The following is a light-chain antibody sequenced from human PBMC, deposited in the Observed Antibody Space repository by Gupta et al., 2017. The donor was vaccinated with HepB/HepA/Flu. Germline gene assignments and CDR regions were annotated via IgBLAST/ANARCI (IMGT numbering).Light chain of an antibody. Sequence: NFMLTQPHSVSGSPGETVIISCTRSSGSIASNDVQWYQQRPGSPPTTLIYEDYQRPSGVPGRFSGSIDISSNSASLTISGLKTEDEAEYYSQSYDNMDVFGTGTKVTVL. CDR2: EDY. J-gene: IGLJ1*01. CDR1: SGSIASND. V-gene: IGLV6-57*01. CDR3: QSYDNMDV.